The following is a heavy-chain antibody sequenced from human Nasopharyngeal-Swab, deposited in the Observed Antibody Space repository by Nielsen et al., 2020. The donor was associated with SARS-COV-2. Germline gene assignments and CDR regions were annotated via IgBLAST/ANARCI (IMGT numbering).Heavy chain of an antibody. CDR1: GFTFSSYG. D-gene: IGHD1-26*01. V-gene: IGHV3-33*01. Sequence: GESLKISCAASGFTFSSYGMHWVRQAPGKGLEWVAVIWYDGSNKYYADPVKGRFTISRDNSKNTLYPQMNSLRAEDTAVYYCAREKWELGGFDYWGQGTLVTVSS. J-gene: IGHJ4*02. CDR2: IWYDGSNK. CDR3: AREKWELGGFDY.